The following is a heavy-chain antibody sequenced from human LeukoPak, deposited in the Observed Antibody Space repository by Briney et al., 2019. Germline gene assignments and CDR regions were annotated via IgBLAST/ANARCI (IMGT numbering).Heavy chain of an antibody. Sequence: GESLKISCKGSEYSFTNYLIGWVRQMPGKGLEWMGIIYPGDSDARYSPSFQGQVTISADKSISTAYLQWSSLKASDTAMYYCARHRRKSIIGTASSRGFDSWGQGTLVTVSS. CDR1: EYSFTNYL. CDR2: IYPGDSDA. D-gene: IGHD3-10*01. J-gene: IGHJ4*02. V-gene: IGHV5-51*01. CDR3: ARHRRKSIIGTASSRGFDS.